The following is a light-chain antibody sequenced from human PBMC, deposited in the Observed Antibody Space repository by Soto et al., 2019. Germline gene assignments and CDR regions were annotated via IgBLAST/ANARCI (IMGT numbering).Light chain of an antibody. CDR3: QQYYNWPPYT. J-gene: IGKJ2*01. Sequence: EVVMTQSPATLSVSPGDRATLSCRASQSVDTNVAWYQQKPGQPPRLLVHSASIRATGVPARFTGSGSGTEFTLTISSLQSDDFAIYYCQQYYNWPPYTFGQGTRLQIK. CDR1: QSVDTN. V-gene: IGKV3-15*01. CDR2: SAS.